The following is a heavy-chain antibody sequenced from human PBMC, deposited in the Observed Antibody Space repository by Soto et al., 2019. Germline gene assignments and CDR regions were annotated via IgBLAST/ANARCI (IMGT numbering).Heavy chain of an antibody. D-gene: IGHD5-12*01. V-gene: IGHV4-30-2*01. CDR2: IYHSGST. CDR1: GGSINCYY. J-gene: IGHJ4*02. CDR3: ARSEMATFDY. Sequence: SETLSLTCTVSGGSINCYYVTWIRQPPGEGLEWIWYIYHSGSTYYKPSLKSRVTISVDRSKNQFYLKLSSVTAADTAVYYCARSEMATFDYWGQGTLVTVSS.